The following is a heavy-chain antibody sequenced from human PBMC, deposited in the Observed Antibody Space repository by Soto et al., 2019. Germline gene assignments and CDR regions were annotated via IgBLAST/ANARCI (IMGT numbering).Heavy chain of an antibody. Sequence: QVQLVQSGAEVKKPGASVKVSCKASGYTFTSYGISWVRQAPGQGLEWMGWISTYNCNTKSAQKLQGRVTMTTDTTTSTAYMELRSLRSDDTAVFYCAREMVRGVGSDYWGQGTLVTVSS. CDR2: ISTYNCNT. J-gene: IGHJ4*02. D-gene: IGHD3-10*01. CDR1: GYTFTSYG. CDR3: AREMVRGVGSDY. V-gene: IGHV1-18*01.